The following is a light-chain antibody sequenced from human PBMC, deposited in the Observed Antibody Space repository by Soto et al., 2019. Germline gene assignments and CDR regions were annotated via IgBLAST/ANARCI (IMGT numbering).Light chain of an antibody. CDR1: SSDVSGYNY. J-gene: IGLJ1*01. Sequence: QSALTQPASVSGSPGQSITISCTGTSSDVSGYNYVSWYQQHPGKAPKLMIYEVSNRPSGVSNRFSGSKSGNTASLTISGLQAEDEADYYCSSYTSSNTYVFGTGTKLTV. CDR2: EVS. V-gene: IGLV2-14*01. CDR3: SSYTSSNTYV.